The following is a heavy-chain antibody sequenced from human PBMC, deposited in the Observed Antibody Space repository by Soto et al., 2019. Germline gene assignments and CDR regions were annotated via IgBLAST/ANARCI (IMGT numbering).Heavy chain of an antibody. J-gene: IGHJ6*02. CDR1: GFTFSSYG. V-gene: IGHV3-30*18. Sequence: QVQLVESGGGVVQPGRSLRLSCAASGFTFSSYGMHWVRQAPGKGLEWVAVISYDGSNKYYADSVKGRFTISRDNSKNTLYLQMNSLRAEDTAVYYCAKGGCSSTSCYGIYYGMDVWGQGTTVTVSS. D-gene: IGHD2-2*01. CDR2: ISYDGSNK. CDR3: AKGGCSSTSCYGIYYGMDV.